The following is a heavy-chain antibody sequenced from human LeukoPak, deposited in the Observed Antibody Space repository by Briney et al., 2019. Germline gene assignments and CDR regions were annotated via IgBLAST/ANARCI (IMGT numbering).Heavy chain of an antibody. D-gene: IGHD6-19*01. V-gene: IGHV4-59*01. CDR2: IYYSGST. CDR3: AREASSGPIDY. CDR1: GGSISSYY. J-gene: IGHJ4*02. Sequence: PSETLSLTYTVSGGSISSYYWSWIRQPPGKGLEWIGYIYYSGSTNYNPSLKSRVTISVDTSKNQFSLKLSSVTAADTAVYYCAREASSGPIDYWGQGTLVTVSS.